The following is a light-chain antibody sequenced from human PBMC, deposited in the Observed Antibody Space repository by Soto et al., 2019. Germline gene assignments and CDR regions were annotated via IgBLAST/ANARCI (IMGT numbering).Light chain of an antibody. V-gene: IGLV1-47*01. CDR2: TNN. Sequence: QSVLTQPPSASGTPGQRVTISCSGSISNTGSNYVYWYQQLPGTAPKLLIDTNNQRPSGVPDRFSGSKSGTSASLAISGLRSEDEANYYCSAWDDSLSGRVFGGGTKQNVL. J-gene: IGLJ2*01. CDR3: SAWDDSLSGRV. CDR1: ISNTGSNY.